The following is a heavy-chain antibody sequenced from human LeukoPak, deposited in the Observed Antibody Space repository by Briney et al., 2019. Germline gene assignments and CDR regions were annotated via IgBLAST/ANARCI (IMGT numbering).Heavy chain of an antibody. CDR3: ASSTKDYIAALDLALDI. J-gene: IGHJ3*02. CDR2: IYTSGST. D-gene: IGHD6-13*01. CDR1: GGSISSYY. Sequence: SETLSLTCTVSGGSISSYYWSWIRQPAGKGLEWIGRIYTSGSTNYNPSLKSRVTMSVDTSKNQFSLKLSSVTAADTAVYYCASSTKDYIAALDLALDIWGQGTMVTVSS. V-gene: IGHV4-4*07.